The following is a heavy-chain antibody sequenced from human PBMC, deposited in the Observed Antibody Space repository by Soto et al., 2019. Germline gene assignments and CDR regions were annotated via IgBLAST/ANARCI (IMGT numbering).Heavy chain of an antibody. Sequence: PSETLSLTCAVYGGSFSAYYWSWIRQHPGKGLEWIGYIYYSGSTYYNPSLKSRVTISVDTSKNQFSLKLSSVTAADTAVYYCASYYGGSFRGAAFDIWGQGTMVTVSS. CDR2: IYYSGST. V-gene: IGHV4-31*11. J-gene: IGHJ3*02. CDR1: GGSFSAYY. D-gene: IGHD4-17*01. CDR3: ASYYGGSFRGAAFDI.